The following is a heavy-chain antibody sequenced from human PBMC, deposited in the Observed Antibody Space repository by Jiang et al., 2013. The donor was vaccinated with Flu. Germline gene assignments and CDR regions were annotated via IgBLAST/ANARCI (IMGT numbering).Heavy chain of an antibody. Sequence: GLVKPSETLSLTCTVSGVSISSYYWSWIRQPPGKGLEWIGYIYYSGITKYNPSLKSRVTISVDTSKNQFSLKLTSVTAADTAVYYCARVAIAFGGVIVKHYYYNMDVWGQGTTVTVSS. V-gene: IGHV4-59*01. J-gene: IGHJ6*02. CDR3: ARVAIAFGGVIVKHYYYNMDV. D-gene: IGHD3-16*02. CDR1: GVSISSYY. CDR2: IYYSGIT.